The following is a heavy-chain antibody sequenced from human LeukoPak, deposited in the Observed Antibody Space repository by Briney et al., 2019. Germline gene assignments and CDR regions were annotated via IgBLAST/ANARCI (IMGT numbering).Heavy chain of an antibody. CDR1: GFSFSSYR. CDR3: AKGGTGHSDY. V-gene: IGHV3-74*01. J-gene: IGHJ4*02. Sequence: PGGSLRLSCAASGFSFSSYRMHWVRQTPGKRLVCVSRINSDGSGTSYADSVKGRFTISRDNAKNTLDLHMNNLRAEDTAVYYCAKGGTGHSDYWGQGTLVTVSS. CDR2: INSDGSGT. D-gene: IGHD3-16*01.